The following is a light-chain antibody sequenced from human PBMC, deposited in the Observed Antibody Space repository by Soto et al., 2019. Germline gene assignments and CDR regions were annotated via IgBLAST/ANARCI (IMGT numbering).Light chain of an antibody. CDR2: GAS. J-gene: IGKJ2*01. CDR3: QQYGSSPYT. CDR1: QSVTKNF. V-gene: IGKV3-20*01. Sequence: ENVLTQSPGTLSLSPGEGATLSCRASQSVTKNFLAWYQQKPGQAPRLLIFGASSRPGGIPDRFSGSGCGTDFTLTIPRLEPEDFAVYYCQQYGSSPYTFGQGTKVEIK.